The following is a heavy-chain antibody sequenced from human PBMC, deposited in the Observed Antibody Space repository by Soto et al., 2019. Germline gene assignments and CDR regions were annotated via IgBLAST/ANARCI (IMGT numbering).Heavy chain of an antibody. CDR1: GGSFSGYY. CDR2: INHSGST. Sequence: QVQLLQWGAGLLKPSETLSLTCAVYGGSFSGYYWSWIRQPPGKGLEWIGEINHSGSTNYNPSLKSRVTISVDTSKNQFSLKLSSVTAADTAVYYCARRYYDSSGYLYYFDYWGQGTLVTVSS. CDR3: ARRYYDSSGYLYYFDY. V-gene: IGHV4-34*01. J-gene: IGHJ4*02. D-gene: IGHD3-22*01.